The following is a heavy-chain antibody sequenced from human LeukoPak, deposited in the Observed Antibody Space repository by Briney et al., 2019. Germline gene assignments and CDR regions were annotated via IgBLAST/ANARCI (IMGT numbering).Heavy chain of an antibody. D-gene: IGHD4-23*01. CDR1: GFTVSSNY. CDR2: IYSGGST. V-gene: IGHV3-53*01. Sequence: GGSLRLSCAASGFTVSSNYMSWVRQAPGKGLEGVSVIYSGGSTYYADSVKGRFTISRDNSKNTLYLQMNSLRAEDTAVYYCARTSPGKVLDYWGQGTLVTVSS. CDR3: ARTSPGKVLDY. J-gene: IGHJ4*02.